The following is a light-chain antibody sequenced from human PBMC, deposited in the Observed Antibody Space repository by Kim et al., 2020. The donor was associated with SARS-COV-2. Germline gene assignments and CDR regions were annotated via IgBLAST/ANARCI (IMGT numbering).Light chain of an antibody. CDR3: QQYGRSPPIT. V-gene: IGKV3-20*01. J-gene: IGKJ5*01. CDR1: QSVSSCY. CDR2: GAA. Sequence: PGDRGTHPRRASQSVSSCYLAWHETRPGQAPRLGTYGAASRATGMPDRFSGRASGTEFTLTIRRVEPEELAVYYCQQYGRSPPITFGQGTRLGIK.